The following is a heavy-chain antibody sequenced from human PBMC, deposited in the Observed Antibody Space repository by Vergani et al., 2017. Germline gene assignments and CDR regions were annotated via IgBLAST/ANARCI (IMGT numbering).Heavy chain of an antibody. CDR1: GYTFTSYG. CDR3: ARIGGGGWTTVTTDNWFDP. D-gene: IGHD4-17*01. CDR2: IIPLFGTA. V-gene: IGHV1-69*06. Sequence: QVQLVQSGAEVKKPGASVKVSCKASGYTFTSYGISWVRQAPGQGLEWMGGIIPLFGTANYAQKFQGRVTITADKSTRTAYMELSSLRSEDTAVYYCARIGGGGWTTVTTDNWFDPWGQGTLVTASS. J-gene: IGHJ5*02.